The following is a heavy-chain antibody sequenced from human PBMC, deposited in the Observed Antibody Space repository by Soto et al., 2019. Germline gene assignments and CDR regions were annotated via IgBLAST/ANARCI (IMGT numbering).Heavy chain of an antibody. CDR1: GGSISSSDYY. CDR2: IYYSGST. V-gene: IGHV4-39*01. CDR3: ARRRAALDYFDY. D-gene: IGHD1-1*01. Sequence: QLQLQESGPGLVKPSETLSLTCSVSGGSISSSDYYWGWIRQPPGKGLEWIGSIYYSGSTYYNPSLKSRVTISVDTSKIQFSLKLSYVTAADTAVYYCARRRAALDYFDYWGQGTLVTVSS. J-gene: IGHJ4*02.